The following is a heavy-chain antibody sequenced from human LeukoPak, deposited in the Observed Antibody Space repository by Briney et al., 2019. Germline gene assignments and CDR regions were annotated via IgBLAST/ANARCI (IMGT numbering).Heavy chain of an antibody. CDR1: GFTFSSYA. D-gene: IGHD1-1*01. CDR3: AKSRYNWNERGIDY. V-gene: IGHV3-23*01. CDR2: ISGSGGST. J-gene: IGHJ4*02. Sequence: GGSLRLSCAASGFTFSSYAMSWVRQAPGKGLEWVSAISGSGGSTYYADSVKGRFTISRDNSKNTLYLQMNSLRAEDTAVYYCAKSRYNWNERGIDYWGQGTLVTVSS.